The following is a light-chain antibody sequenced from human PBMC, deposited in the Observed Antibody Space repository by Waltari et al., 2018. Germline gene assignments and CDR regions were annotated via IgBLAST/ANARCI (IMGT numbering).Light chain of an antibody. V-gene: IGLV2-14*03. CDR3: SAYTRGVV. J-gene: IGLJ2*01. CDR2: DVI. CDR1: ISDVGDHIY. Sequence: QSALTQIASVAWSPGQSITTPCPGLISDVGDHIYVSWYHQHPGKLPKLLIYDVISRPSGVSTRFTDSKCDNTASLTISGLQGEGEADYYCSAYTRGVVFGGGTQLTVL.